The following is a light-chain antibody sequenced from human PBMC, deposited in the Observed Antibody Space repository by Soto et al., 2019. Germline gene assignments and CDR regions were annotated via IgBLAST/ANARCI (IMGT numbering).Light chain of an antibody. V-gene: IGKV3-20*01. Sequence: EIVLTQSPGTLSLSPGERATLSCRASQSVSTRSLAWYQQKPGQAPRLLIYGASSRAADIPDRFSGSGSGTDFTLTSNRLEHEDFAVYYCQQYDSSPRTFGQGTKVE. CDR1: QSVSTRS. CDR2: GAS. CDR3: QQYDSSPRT. J-gene: IGKJ1*01.